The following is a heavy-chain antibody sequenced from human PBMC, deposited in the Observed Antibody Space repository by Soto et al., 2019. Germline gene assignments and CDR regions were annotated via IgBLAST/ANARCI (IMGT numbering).Heavy chain of an antibody. J-gene: IGHJ5*02. CDR3: ARALDSGYELWFDP. CDR2: IYYSGST. D-gene: IGHD5-12*01. V-gene: IGHV4-31*03. Sequence: PSEPLSLTCTVSGGSISSGGYYWSWIRQHPGKGLEWIGYIYYSGSTYYNPSLKSRVTISVDTSKNQFSLKLSSVTAADTAVYYCARALDSGYELWFDPWGQGTLVTVSS. CDR1: GGSISSGGYY.